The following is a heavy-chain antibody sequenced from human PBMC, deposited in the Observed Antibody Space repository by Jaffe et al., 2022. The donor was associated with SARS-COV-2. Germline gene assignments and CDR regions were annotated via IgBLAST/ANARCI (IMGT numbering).Heavy chain of an antibody. J-gene: IGHJ2*01. CDR3: ASNDDVGRRYFDL. CDR1: GGSFSAYY. CDR2: INHIGSA. V-gene: IGHV4-34*01. Sequence: QVQLQQWGAGLLKPSETLSLTCAVYGGSFSAYYWSWIRQPPGKGLEWIGEINHIGSANYNPSLKSRVTISVDTSKNQFSLKLSSVTAADTAVYHCASNDDVGRRYFDLWGRGTLVTVSS. D-gene: IGHD1-1*01.